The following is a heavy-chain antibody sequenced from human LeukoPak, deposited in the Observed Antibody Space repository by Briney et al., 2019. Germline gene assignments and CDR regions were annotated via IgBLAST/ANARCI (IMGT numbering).Heavy chain of an antibody. CDR3: ARGGYCSSTSCYIAPFDP. V-gene: IGHV1-69*04. CDR1: GGTFSSYA. CDR2: IIPILGIA. D-gene: IGHD2-2*02. J-gene: IGHJ5*02. Sequence: SVKVSCKASGGTFSSYAISWVRQAPGQGLEWMGRIIPILGIANYAQKFQGRVTITADKSTSTAYMELSSLRSEDTAVYYCARGGYCSSTSCYIAPFDPWGQGTLVTVSS.